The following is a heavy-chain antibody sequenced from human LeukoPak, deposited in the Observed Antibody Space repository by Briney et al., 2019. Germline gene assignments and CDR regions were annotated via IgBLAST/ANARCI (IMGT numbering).Heavy chain of an antibody. Sequence: PGGSLRLSCAASGFTFTSYAMSWVRQAPGKGLEWVSTISGSGGSTFYADSVKGRFTISRDNAKNSLYLQMNSLRVEDTALYYCARGGYGSGSPGYWGQGTLVTVSS. V-gene: IGHV3-23*01. J-gene: IGHJ4*02. CDR1: GFTFTSYA. CDR3: ARGGYGSGSPGY. CDR2: ISGSGGST. D-gene: IGHD3-10*01.